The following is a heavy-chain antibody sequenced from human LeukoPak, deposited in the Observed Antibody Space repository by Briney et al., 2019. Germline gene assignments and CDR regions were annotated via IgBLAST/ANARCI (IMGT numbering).Heavy chain of an antibody. Sequence: SSETLSLTCTVSGGSIIGYYWNWVRHRPGRGLEWIGYVHYSGSTKYNSSLNNRVIISIDTSKNQFSLRLTSVTPADTAVYYCARDLVGEWGNYFDYWGQGIVVTVPS. CDR3: ARDLVGEWGNYFDY. D-gene: IGHD3-16*01. V-gene: IGHV4-59*12. CDR1: GGSIIGYY. J-gene: IGHJ4*02. CDR2: VHYSGST.